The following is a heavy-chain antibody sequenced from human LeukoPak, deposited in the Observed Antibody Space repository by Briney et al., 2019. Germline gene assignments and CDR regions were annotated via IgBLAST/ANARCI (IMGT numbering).Heavy chain of an antibody. Sequence: GGSLRLSCAASGFTFSGYPIHWVRQAPGKGLEWVAVISYDGSNKYYADSVKGRFTISRDNSKNTLYLQMNSLRAEDTAVYYCAKDLNYDILTDYFDYWGQGTLVTVSS. J-gene: IGHJ4*02. CDR3: AKDLNYDILTDYFDY. V-gene: IGHV3-30-3*02. CDR2: ISYDGSNK. CDR1: GFTFSGYP. D-gene: IGHD3-9*01.